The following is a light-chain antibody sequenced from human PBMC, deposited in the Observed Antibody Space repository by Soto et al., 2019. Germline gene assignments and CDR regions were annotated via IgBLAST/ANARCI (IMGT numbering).Light chain of an antibody. Sequence: EIMLKQYPATLSLSAWERATLSCMASQIVRSYLAWYQHKHGQAPRLLIYDASNRATGIPARFSGSGSGTDFTLTISSLEPEDFAVYYCQQRSNWPLTFGGGTKVDI. CDR3: QQRSNWPLT. CDR2: DAS. V-gene: IGKV3-11*01. J-gene: IGKJ4*01. CDR1: QIVRSY.